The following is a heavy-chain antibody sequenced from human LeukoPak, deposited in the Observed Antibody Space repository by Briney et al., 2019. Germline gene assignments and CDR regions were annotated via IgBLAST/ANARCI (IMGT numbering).Heavy chain of an antibody. J-gene: IGHJ4*02. D-gene: IGHD3-3*01. CDR2: IYYSGST. V-gene: IGHV4-59*08. CDR3: ARSYDPLYFDF. Sequence: PSETLSLTCTVSGGSISSYYWNWIRQPPGKGLEWIGYIYYSGSTYYNPSLKSRVTISEDTSKNQFSLQLNSVTAADTAVYYCARSYDPLYFDFWGQGTLVTVSS. CDR1: GGSISSYY.